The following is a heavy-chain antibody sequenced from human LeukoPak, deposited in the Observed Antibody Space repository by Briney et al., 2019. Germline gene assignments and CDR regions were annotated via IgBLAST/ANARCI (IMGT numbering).Heavy chain of an antibody. J-gene: IGHJ6*03. CDR3: ARDTYYYDSSGYYYYYMDV. CDR1: GGSISSYY. D-gene: IGHD3-22*01. CDR2: IYYSGRT. V-gene: IGHV4-59*01. Sequence: PSETLSLTCTVSGGSISSYYCSWILQPPGKGLEWSGDIYYSGRTNYDPSLKNRVTISVDTSKNQFFLKLSSLTAADTAVYYCARDTYYYDSSGYYYYYMDVWGQGTTVTISS.